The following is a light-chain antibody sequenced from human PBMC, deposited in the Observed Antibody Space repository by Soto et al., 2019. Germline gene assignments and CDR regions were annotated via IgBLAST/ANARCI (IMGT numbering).Light chain of an antibody. CDR2: GAS. CDR1: QSISSSY. J-gene: IGKJ2*01. Sequence: EVGLTQSPGTLSLSPGERATLSCKASQSISSSYLAWYQQNPGQAPRLLIYGASTRATGIPDKLSGSGSGTDFTPTISRRKPEDCAVYYCQQYGGSPRGTFGQGTRLEIK. CDR3: QQYGGSPRGT. V-gene: IGKV3-20*01.